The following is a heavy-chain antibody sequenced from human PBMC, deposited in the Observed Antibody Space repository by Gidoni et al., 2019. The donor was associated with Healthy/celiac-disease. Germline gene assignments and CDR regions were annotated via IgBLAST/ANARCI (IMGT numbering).Heavy chain of an antibody. CDR2: ISYDGSNE. V-gene: IGHV3-30*19. J-gene: IGHJ3*02. Sequence: QVQLVESGGGVVQPGRSLRPSCAASGFTFSSYGMHWVRQAPGKGLEWVEIISYDGSNEYYADSVKGRFTISRDNSKNTLFLQMNSLSAEDTAVYYCARDLWELISAFDIWGQGTMVTVSS. D-gene: IGHD1-26*01. CDR1: GFTFSSYG. CDR3: ARDLWELISAFDI.